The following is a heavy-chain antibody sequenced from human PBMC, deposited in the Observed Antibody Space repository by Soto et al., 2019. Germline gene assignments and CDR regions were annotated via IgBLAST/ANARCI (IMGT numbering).Heavy chain of an antibody. CDR1: GDSVSSNSVA. D-gene: IGHD4-17*01. CDR3: AISYGGNPDAFDI. Sequence: SQTLSLTCAISGDSVSSNSVAWNWIRQSPSRGLEWLGGTYYRSKWYNDYAVSVKSRITINPDTSKNQFSLQLNSVTPEDTAVYYCAISYGGNPDAFDIWGQGTMVTVSS. CDR2: TYYRSKWYN. V-gene: IGHV6-1*01. J-gene: IGHJ3*02.